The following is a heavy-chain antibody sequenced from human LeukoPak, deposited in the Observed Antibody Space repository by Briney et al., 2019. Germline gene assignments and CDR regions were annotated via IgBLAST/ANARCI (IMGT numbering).Heavy chain of an antibody. CDR2: IFYSGST. CDR1: GDSISSYY. CDR3: AGRSARYFDH. Sequence: SETLSLTCTVSGDSISSYYWSWVRQPPGEGLQWIGYIFYSGSTNYNASLRSRVAISVDTSKNQFSLRLTSVTASDTAVYYCAGRSARYFDHWGQGALVTVSS. D-gene: IGHD1-26*01. V-gene: IGHV4-59*01. J-gene: IGHJ4*02.